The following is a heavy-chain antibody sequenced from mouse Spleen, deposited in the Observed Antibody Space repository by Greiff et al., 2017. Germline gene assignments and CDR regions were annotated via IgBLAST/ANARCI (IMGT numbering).Heavy chain of an antibody. V-gene: IGHV1-7*01. CDR2: INPSSGYT. J-gene: IGHJ2*01. Sequence: VQLQQSGAELAKPGASVKLSCKASGYTFTSYWMHWVKQRPGQGLEWIGYINPSSGYTKYNQKFKDKARLTADKSSSTAYMQLSSLTYEDSAVYYCARKDGNYFYFDYWGQGTTLTVSS. CDR1: GYTFTSYW. D-gene: IGHD2-1*01. CDR3: ARKDGNYFYFDY.